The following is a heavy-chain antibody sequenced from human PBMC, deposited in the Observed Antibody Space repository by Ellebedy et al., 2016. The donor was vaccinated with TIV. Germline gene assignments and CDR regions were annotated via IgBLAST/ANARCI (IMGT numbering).Heavy chain of an antibody. D-gene: IGHD5/OR15-5a*01. CDR3: AKDLSTEGRPDSVHR. V-gene: IGHV3-23*01. Sequence: GESLKISCAASGLTFSSHAMSWVRQSPGKGLEWVSGITGSGGTTYYADSVKGRFTISRDNSKNTLYQQMNSLRAEDTAIYYCAKDLSTEGRPDSVHRWGQGTLVTVSS. CDR1: GLTFSSHA. J-gene: IGHJ4*02. CDR2: ITGSGGTT.